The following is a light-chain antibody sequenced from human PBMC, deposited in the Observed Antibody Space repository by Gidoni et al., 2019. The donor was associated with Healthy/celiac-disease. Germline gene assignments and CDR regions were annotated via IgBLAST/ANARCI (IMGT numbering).Light chain of an antibody. Sequence: DIQMTQSPSSLSASVGDRVTITCRASQGISNSLAWYQQKPGKAPKLLLYAASRLESGVPSRFSGSGSGTDYTLTISSLQPEDFATYYCQQYYSTPLSVTFGQGTRLEIK. CDR2: AAS. CDR3: QQYYSTPLSVT. CDR1: QGISNS. J-gene: IGKJ5*01. V-gene: IGKV1-NL1*01.